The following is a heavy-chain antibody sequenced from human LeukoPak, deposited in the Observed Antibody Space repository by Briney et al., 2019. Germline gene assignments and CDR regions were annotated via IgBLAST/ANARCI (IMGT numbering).Heavy chain of an antibody. CDR1: GFTFSSYG. CDR2: ISGSGVDR. CDR3: AKDLSSGSRRAY. Sequence: GGSLRLSCAASGFTFSSYGMSWVRQAPGKGLEWVSTISGSGVDRDYADSVKGRFIISRDNSKNTLYLQMNSLRAEDTGVYYCAKDLSSGSRRAYWGQGTLVTVSS. J-gene: IGHJ4*02. V-gene: IGHV3-23*01. D-gene: IGHD6-19*01.